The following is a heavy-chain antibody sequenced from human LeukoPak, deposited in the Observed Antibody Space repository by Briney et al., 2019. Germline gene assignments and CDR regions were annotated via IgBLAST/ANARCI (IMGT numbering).Heavy chain of an antibody. J-gene: IGHJ3*02. Sequence: PGRSLRLSCAASGFILSSYAMHWVRQAPGKGLEWVAITSSDGSDTYYADSVKGRFTISRDNSKNTLYLQMNSLRPEDTAVYYCAKDMRVPAYQLLSVMSADAFDIWGQGTMVTVSS. V-gene: IGHV3-30*04. D-gene: IGHD2-2*01. CDR2: TSSDGSDT. CDR3: AKDMRVPAYQLLSVMSADAFDI. CDR1: GFILSSYA.